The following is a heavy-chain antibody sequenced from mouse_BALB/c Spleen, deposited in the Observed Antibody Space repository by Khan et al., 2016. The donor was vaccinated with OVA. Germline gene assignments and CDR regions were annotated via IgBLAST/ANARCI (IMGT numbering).Heavy chain of an antibody. CDR1: GFSLSRYN. Sequence: VQLQESGPGLVAPSQSLSITCTVSGFSLSRYNIHWVRQPPGKGLKWLGMIWGGGGTDYNSTLKSRLSISKDNSKSQVFLKMNRLQTDDSAMYYCARAYYRTDGYYAMDYWGQGTSGTVSS. CDR3: ARAYYRTDGYYAMDY. D-gene: IGHD2-14*01. CDR2: IWGGGGT. J-gene: IGHJ4*01. V-gene: IGHV2-6-4*01.